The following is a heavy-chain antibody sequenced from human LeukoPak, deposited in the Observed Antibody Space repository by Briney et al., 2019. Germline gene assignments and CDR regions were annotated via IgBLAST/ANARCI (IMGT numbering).Heavy chain of an antibody. J-gene: IGHJ3*02. CDR3: ARDFWGESGYPDVFDI. Sequence: GASVKVSCKASGYTFTSYGISWVRQAPGQGLEWMGWISAYNGNTNYAQKLQGRVTMTTDTSTSTAYMELRSLRSDDTAVYYCARDFWGESGYPDVFDIWGQGTMVTVSS. CDR1: GYTFTSYG. CDR2: ISAYNGNT. V-gene: IGHV1-18*01. D-gene: IGHD3-3*01.